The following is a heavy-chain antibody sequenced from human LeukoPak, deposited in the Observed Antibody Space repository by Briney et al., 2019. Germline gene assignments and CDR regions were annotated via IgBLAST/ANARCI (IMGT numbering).Heavy chain of an antibody. D-gene: IGHD2-2*01. Sequence: LPGGSLRLSCAASGFTFSSYAMHWVRQAPGKGLEWVAVISYDGSNKYYADSVKGRFTISRDNSKNTLYLQMNSLRAEDTAVYYCASASYQLDYWGQGTLVTVSS. CDR3: ASASYQLDY. CDR2: ISYDGSNK. CDR1: GFTFSSYA. J-gene: IGHJ4*02. V-gene: IGHV3-30-3*01.